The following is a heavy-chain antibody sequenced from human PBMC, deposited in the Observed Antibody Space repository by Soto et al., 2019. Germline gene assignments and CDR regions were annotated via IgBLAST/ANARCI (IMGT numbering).Heavy chain of an antibody. CDR3: APLSVSLSGPYGIHV. V-gene: IGHV4-59*08. D-gene: IGHD2-15*01. Sequence: PSETLSLTRTISGGSISSYYWSWIRQTPGKGLEWIGYVYFSGSTNYNPSLKSRVLISIDTSKNQFSVRLNSVTAADTAVYYCAPLSVSLSGPYGIHVWGQGTTVTVSS. J-gene: IGHJ6*02. CDR2: VYFSGST. CDR1: GGSISSYY.